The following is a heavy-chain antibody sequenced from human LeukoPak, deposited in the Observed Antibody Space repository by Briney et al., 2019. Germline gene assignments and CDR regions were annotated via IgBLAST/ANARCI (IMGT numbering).Heavy chain of an antibody. CDR3: ARHGIVDSSRKYYFDY. J-gene: IGHJ4*02. CDR2: IYYSGST. Sequence: SETLSLTCSVSGGSISTYYWSWIRQPPGKGLVWSGYIYYSGSTSYNPSLKSRVTISVDTSKNQFSLELSSVTAADTAVYYCARHGIVDSSRKYYFDYWGQGTLVTVSS. D-gene: IGHD6-13*01. V-gene: IGHV4-59*08. CDR1: GGSISTYY.